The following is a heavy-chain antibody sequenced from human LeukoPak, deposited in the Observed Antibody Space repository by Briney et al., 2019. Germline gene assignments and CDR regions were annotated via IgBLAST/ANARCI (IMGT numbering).Heavy chain of an antibody. CDR3: AREHCSSSSCHLDY. Sequence: GGSLRLSCAASGFTFSSDWVSWVRQAPGKGLEWVANIKQDGSEKYYVNSVRGRFSISRDNAKNSLYLQMNSLRAEDTAVYYCAREHCSSSSCHLDYWGQGTLVTVSS. CDR1: GFTFSSDW. V-gene: IGHV3-7*01. CDR2: IKQDGSEK. D-gene: IGHD2-2*01. J-gene: IGHJ4*02.